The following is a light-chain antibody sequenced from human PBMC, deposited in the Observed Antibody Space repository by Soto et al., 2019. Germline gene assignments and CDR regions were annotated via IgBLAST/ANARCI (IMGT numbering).Light chain of an antibody. CDR2: GAS. V-gene: IGKV3-15*01. Sequence: DIVMTQSPAILSVSLGERATLSCLASQSISDTLAWYQQRSGQAPRLLIYGASTRATGVPARFSGSGSGTEFTLTISSLQSDDFAIYYCQQYKSWPPLTFGGGTKVE. CDR3: QQYKSWPPLT. CDR1: QSISDT. J-gene: IGKJ4*01.